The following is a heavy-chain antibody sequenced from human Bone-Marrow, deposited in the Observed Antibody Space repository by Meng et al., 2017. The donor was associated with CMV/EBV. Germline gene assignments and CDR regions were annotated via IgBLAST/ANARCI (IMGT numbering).Heavy chain of an antibody. D-gene: IGHD6-13*01. CDR1: GGSISSYY. Sequence: SETLSLTCTVSGGSISSYYWSWIQQPPGKGLEWIGYIYYSGSTNYNPSLKSRVTISVDTSKNQFSLKLSSVTAADTAVYYCARHGRGQQLVGGNWFDPWGQGTLVTVSS. V-gene: IGHV4-59*01. CDR2: IYYSGST. CDR3: ARHGRGQQLVGGNWFDP. J-gene: IGHJ5*02.